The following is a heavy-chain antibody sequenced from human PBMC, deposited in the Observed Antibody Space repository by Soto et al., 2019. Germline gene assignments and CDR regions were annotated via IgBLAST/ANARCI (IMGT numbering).Heavy chain of an antibody. CDR3: ARTGRYVSRWAWWFDP. D-gene: IGHD6-19*01. Sequence: SETLSLTCTVSGGSISSYYWSWIRQPAGKGLEWIGRIYTSGSTNYNPSLKSRVTMSVDTSKNQFSLKLSSVTAADTAVYYCARTGRYVSRWAWWFDPWGQGTLVTVSS. CDR1: GGSISSYY. V-gene: IGHV4-4*07. CDR2: IYTSGST. J-gene: IGHJ5*02.